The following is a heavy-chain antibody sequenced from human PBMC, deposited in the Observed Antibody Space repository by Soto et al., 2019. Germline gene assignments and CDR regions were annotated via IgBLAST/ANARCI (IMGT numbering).Heavy chain of an antibody. CDR1: GGTFSSYA. J-gene: IGHJ3*02. D-gene: IGHD3-22*01. Sequence: ASVKVSCKASGGTFSSYAISWVRQAPGQGLEWMGVIIPSVGSTSYAQKFQGRVTMTRDTSTSTVYMELSSLRSEDTAVYYCARAPFGYYDTIGNDAFDIWGQGTMVTVS. CDR3: ARAPFGYYDTIGNDAFDI. V-gene: IGHV1-46*01. CDR2: IIPSVGST.